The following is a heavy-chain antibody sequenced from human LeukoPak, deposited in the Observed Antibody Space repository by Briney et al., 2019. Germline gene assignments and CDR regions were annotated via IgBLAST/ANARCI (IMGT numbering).Heavy chain of an antibody. V-gene: IGHV4-34*01. CDR1: GGSFSGYY. J-gene: IGHJ5*02. CDR3: ASLKPVVVVPAAPTRGNWFDP. Sequence: SETLSLTCAVYGGSFSGYYWSWIRQPPGKGLEWIGEINHSGSNNYNPSLKSRVTISVDTSKNQFSLKLSSVTAADTAVYYCASLKPVVVVPAAPTRGNWFDPWGQGTLVTVSS. D-gene: IGHD2-2*01. CDR2: INHSGSN.